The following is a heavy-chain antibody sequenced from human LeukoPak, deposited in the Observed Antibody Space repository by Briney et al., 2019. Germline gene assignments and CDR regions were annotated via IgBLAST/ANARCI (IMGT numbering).Heavy chain of an antibody. D-gene: IGHD3-22*01. Sequence: GGSLRLSCAASGFTFSSYWMTWVRQAPGKGLEWVANMKQDGSEKYYVDSVKGRFTISRDNAKNSVFLQMNSLRVEDTAVYYCARDRYGSMWGQGTLVTVSS. J-gene: IGHJ4*02. V-gene: IGHV3-7*01. CDR1: GFTFSSYW. CDR3: ARDRYGSM. CDR2: MKQDGSEK.